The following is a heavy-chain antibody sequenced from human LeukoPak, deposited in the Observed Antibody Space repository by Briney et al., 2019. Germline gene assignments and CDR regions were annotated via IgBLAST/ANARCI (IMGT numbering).Heavy chain of an antibody. Sequence: PGGSLRLSCAASGFTFSDYYMSWIRQAPGKGLEWVSYISSSGSTIYYADSVKGRFTISRDNAKNSLYLQMNSLRAEDTAVYYCARENPVVPIYYYGMDVWGQGTTVTASS. J-gene: IGHJ6*02. CDR3: ARENPVVPIYYYGMDV. CDR2: ISSSGSTI. D-gene: IGHD4-23*01. CDR1: GFTFSDYY. V-gene: IGHV3-11*01.